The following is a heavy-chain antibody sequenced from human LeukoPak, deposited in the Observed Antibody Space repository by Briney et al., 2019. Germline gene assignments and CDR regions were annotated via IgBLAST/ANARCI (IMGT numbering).Heavy chain of an antibody. CDR1: GFTFSSNA. V-gene: IGHV3-23*01. CDR3: AKSDTAMVSYYYGMDV. Sequence: GGSLSLSCAASGFTFSSNATSWVRQAPGNALTRLSDICGRGGSTYYADSVKGRFTISRDNPKNTLYLQMHTLRAEDTAVYYCAKSDTAMVSYYYGMDVWGQGTTVTVSS. D-gene: IGHD5-18*01. CDR2: ICGRGGST. J-gene: IGHJ6*02.